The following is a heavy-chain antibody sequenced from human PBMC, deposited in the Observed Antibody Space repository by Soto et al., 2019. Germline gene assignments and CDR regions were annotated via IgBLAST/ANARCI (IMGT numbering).Heavy chain of an antibody. D-gene: IGHD1-26*01. J-gene: IGHJ5*02. V-gene: IGHV4-31*03. CDR2: IYYSGSS. Sequence: QVQLQESGPGLVKPSQTLSLTCTVSGGSISSGGYYWSWIRQHPGKGLEWIGYIYYSGSSYYNPSLKSRVTISVDTSKNQFFLKLSSVTAADTAVYYCAREWEKLRTWFDPWGQGTLVTVSS. CDR3: AREWEKLRTWFDP. CDR1: GGSISSGGYY.